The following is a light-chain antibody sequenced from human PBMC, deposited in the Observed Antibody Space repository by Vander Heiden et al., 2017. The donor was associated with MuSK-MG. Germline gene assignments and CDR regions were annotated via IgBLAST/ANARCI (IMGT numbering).Light chain of an antibody. CDR3: QQLSNWPRLT. CDR2: DAS. Sequence: EIVLTHSPATLSLSPGERATLSCRASQSVTNYLAWYQQKPGQAPRLIIYDASNRATGVPARFSGSGYGTDFTLTISSGEPEDFAVYYCQQLSNWPRLTFGGGTKVEIK. CDR1: QSVTNY. V-gene: IGKV3-11*01. J-gene: IGKJ4*01.